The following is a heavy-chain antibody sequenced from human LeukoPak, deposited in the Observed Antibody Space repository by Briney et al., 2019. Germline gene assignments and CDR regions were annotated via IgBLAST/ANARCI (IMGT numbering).Heavy chain of an antibody. V-gene: IGHV3-21*01. D-gene: IGHD4-17*01. CDR2: ISSSATYI. CDR3: ATWDDYGDFVAFEY. J-gene: IGHJ4*02. CDR1: GFTFSSYT. Sequence: GGSLRLSCGGSGFTFSSYTMNWIRQAPGKGLEWVASISSSATYIYYADSVRGRFTISRDDAKKSVFLHMNSLRAEDTAVYFCATWDDYGDFVAFEYWGQGTLVTVSS.